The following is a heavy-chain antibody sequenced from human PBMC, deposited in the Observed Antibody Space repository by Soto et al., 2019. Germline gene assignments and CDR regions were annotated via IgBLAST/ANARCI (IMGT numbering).Heavy chain of an antibody. Sequence: GATLVNPTETLTLTCTFSVFSLTRTGMCVSWIRQPPGKALEWLALIERDDDDKYYSTSLKTRLTISKDTRKNQVVLTMANMDPADTGTYYCARSIRGPRRFNGMDVWGQGTTVTVSS. D-gene: IGHD1-20*01. J-gene: IGHJ6*02. CDR3: ARSIRGPRRFNGMDV. V-gene: IGHV2-70*13. CDR1: VFSLTRTGMC. CDR2: IERDDDDK.